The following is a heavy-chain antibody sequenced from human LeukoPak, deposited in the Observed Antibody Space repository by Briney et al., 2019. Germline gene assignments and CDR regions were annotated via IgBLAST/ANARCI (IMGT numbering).Heavy chain of an antibody. J-gene: IGHJ6*03. CDR1: GGSISSSSYY. CDR2: VYYTGST. D-gene: IGHD4-11*01. CDR3: ARGFNDYNNDVYFYYMDI. Sequence: SETLSLSCTVSGGSISSSSYYWGWIRQPPGKGLEYIGSVYYTGSTNYNPSLKSRVTISVDTSKNQFSLKLTSVTAADTAVYYCARGFNDYNNDVYFYYMDIWGKGTTVTVS. V-gene: IGHV4-39*07.